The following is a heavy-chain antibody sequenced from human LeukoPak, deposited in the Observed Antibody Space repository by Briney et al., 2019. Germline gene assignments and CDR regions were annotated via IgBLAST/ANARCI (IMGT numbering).Heavy chain of an antibody. CDR2: IYPGDSDT. V-gene: IGHV5-51*01. D-gene: IGHD6-25*01. CDR1: GYSFTSYW. Sequence: GEPLTISCKGSGYSFTSYWIGWVRQMPGKGLEWMGIIYPGDSDTRYSPSFQGQVTISADKSISPAYLQWSSLKASDTAMYFCARWYSSASIHACYFDYWGQRTLVTVFS. J-gene: IGHJ4*02. CDR3: ARWYSSASIHACYFDY.